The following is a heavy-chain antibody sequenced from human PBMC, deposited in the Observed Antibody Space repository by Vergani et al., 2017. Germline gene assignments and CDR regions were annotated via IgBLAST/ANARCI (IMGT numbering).Heavy chain of an antibody. D-gene: IGHD2-8*01. CDR3: ARDVRARAVSYYGMDV. J-gene: IGHJ6*02. Sequence: QVQLVESGGGVVQPGRSLRLSCAASGFTFSSYGMHWVRQAPGKGLEWVAVIWYDGSNKYYADSVKGRFTISRDNSKNTLYLQMNSLRAEDTAVYYCARDVRARAVSYYGMDVWGQATTVTVSS. CDR1: GFTFSSYG. V-gene: IGHV3-33*01. CDR2: IWYDGSNK.